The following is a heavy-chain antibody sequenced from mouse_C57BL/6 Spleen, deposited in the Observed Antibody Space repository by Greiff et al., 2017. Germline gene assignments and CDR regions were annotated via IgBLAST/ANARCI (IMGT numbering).Heavy chain of an antibody. V-gene: IGHV1-42*01. CDR3: ARRDGNTFDY. CDR2: INPSTGGT. J-gene: IGHJ2*01. CDR1: GYSFTGYY. D-gene: IGHD2-1*01. Sequence: EVQLQQSGPELVKPGASVKISCKASGYSFTGYYMNWVKQSPEKSLEWIGEINPSTGGTTYNQKFKAKATLTVDKSSSTAYMQLKSLTSEDSAVYYCARRDGNTFDYWGQGTTLTVSS.